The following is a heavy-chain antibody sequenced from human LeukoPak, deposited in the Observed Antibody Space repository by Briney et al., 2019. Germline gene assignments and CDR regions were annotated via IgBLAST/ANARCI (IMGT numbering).Heavy chain of an antibody. V-gene: IGHV4-4*02. CDR2: INHSGST. CDR3: ARVKDPGGYYYYYYMDV. J-gene: IGHJ6*03. CDR1: GGSISSSNW. Sequence: SGTLSLTCAASGGSISSSNWWSWVRQPPGKGLEWIGEINHSGSTNYNPSLKSRVTISVDTSKNQFSLKLSSVTAADTAVYYCARVKDPGGYYYYYYMDVWGKGTTVTVSS. D-gene: IGHD3-16*01.